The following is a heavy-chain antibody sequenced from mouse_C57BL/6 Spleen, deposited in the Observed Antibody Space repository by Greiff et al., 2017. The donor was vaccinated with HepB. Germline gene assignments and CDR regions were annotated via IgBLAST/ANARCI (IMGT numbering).Heavy chain of an antibody. CDR3: TGSNYWYFDV. CDR1: GFNIKDYY. V-gene: IGHV14-1*01. CDR2: IDPEDGDT. Sequence: EVQLQQSGAELVRPGASVKLSCNASGFNIKDYYMHWVKQRHEQSLEWIGRIDPEDGDTEYDPKFPGKATMTADTATNTAYLQLSSLTSEDTAVYYCTGSNYWYFDVWGTGTTVTVSS. J-gene: IGHJ1*03. D-gene: IGHD2-5*01.